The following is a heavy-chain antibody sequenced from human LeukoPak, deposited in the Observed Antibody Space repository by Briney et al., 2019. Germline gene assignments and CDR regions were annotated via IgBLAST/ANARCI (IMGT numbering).Heavy chain of an antibody. CDR1: GYTFTSYD. J-gene: IGHJ6*03. V-gene: IGHV1-69*06. Sequence: SVKVSCKASGYTFTSYDINWVRQATGQGLEWMGGIIPIFGTANYAQKFQGRVTITADKSTSTAYMELSSLRSEDTAVYYCATRIAARPDNYYYYYYMDVWGKGTTVTVSS. CDR3: ATRIAARPDNYYYYYYMDV. D-gene: IGHD6-6*01. CDR2: IIPIFGTA.